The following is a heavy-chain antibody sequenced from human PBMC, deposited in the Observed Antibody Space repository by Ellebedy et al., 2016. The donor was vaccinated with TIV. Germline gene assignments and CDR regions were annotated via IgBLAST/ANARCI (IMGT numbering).Heavy chain of an antibody. V-gene: IGHV3-53*01. CDR2: IFGSGDT. Sequence: GGSLRLSCAVTEMSVSTNYMTWVRQAPGTGLEWVSLIFGSGDTCYADSVNGRFTISRDNSKNTVYLQMNSLRVEDTAMYYCATTPLLTLNWHFDLWGRGTLVTVSS. D-gene: IGHD4/OR15-4a*01. J-gene: IGHJ2*01. CDR1: EMSVSTNY. CDR3: ATTPLLTLNWHFDL.